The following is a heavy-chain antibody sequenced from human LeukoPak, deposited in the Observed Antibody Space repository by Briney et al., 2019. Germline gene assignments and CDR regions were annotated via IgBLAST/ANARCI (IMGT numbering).Heavy chain of an antibody. Sequence: ASVKVSCKASGYTFTVYYIHWVRQAPGRGLEWMGRIKPNSGGTNYAQNFQDRVTMTRDTSMSTVYMEVSSLTVDDTAVYYCAREVVPAAPRGLYHHNYGMNVWGPGATVTVSS. D-gene: IGHD2-15*01. CDR2: IKPNSGGT. J-gene: IGHJ6*02. V-gene: IGHV1-2*02. CDR3: AREVVPAAPRGLYHHNYGMNV. CDR1: GYTFTVYY.